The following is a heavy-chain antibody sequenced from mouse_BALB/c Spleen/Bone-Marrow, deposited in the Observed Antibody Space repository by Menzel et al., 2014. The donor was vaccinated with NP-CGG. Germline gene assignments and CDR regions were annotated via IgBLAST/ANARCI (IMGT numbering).Heavy chain of an antibody. V-gene: IGHV1-18*01. CDR2: INPNNGGT. D-gene: IGHD2-14*01. CDR1: GYTFTDYN. Sequence: VQLQQSGPELVKPGASVKIPCKASGYTFTDYNMDWVKQSHGKSLEWIGDINPNNGGTIYNQKFKGKATLTVDKSSSTAYMELRSLTSEDTAVYYCAREVRRFYGMDYWGQGTSVTVSS. CDR3: AREVRRFYGMDY. J-gene: IGHJ4*01.